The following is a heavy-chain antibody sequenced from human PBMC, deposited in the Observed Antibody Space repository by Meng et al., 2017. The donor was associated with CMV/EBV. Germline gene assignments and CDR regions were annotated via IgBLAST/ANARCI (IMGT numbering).Heavy chain of an antibody. CDR3: ARWDGGSSDP. V-gene: IGHV1-2*02. CDR1: CGTFTGYY. Sequence: KVSCKASCGTFTGYYMHWVRQAPGQGLEWMGCINPNSGATDYAQKFQGRVTMTRDASISTAYMELSRLTSDDTAVYYCARWDGGSSDPWGQGTLVTVSS. J-gene: IGHJ5*02. CDR2: INPNSGAT. D-gene: IGHD2-2*01.